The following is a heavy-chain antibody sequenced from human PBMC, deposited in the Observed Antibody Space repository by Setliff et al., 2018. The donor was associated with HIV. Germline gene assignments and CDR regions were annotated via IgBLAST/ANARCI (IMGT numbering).Heavy chain of an antibody. CDR3: ARDRKVLYGQGLDSYMDV. V-gene: IGHV4-59*01. J-gene: IGHJ6*04. CDR2: FYYDGSA. Sequence: SETLSLTCTISGASIISYYWNWVRQPPGRGLEWIGYFYYDGSAKYNPSLKSRVAISAGTSKYQFSLTLRSVTAADTAVYYCARDRKVLYGQGLDSYMDVWGKGATVTAPQ. CDR1: GASIISYY. D-gene: IGHD3-10*01.